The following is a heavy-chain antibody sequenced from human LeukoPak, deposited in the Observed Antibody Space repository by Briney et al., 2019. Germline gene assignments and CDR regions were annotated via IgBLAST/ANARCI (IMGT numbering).Heavy chain of an antibody. CDR2: IYHSGST. J-gene: IGHJ4*02. V-gene: IGHV4-30-2*01. Sequence: PSQTLSLTCTVSGGSISSGGYYWSWIRQPPGKGLEWIGYIYHSGSTYYNPSLKSRVTISVDRSKNQFSLKLSSVTAADTAVYYCAKSRGYNYGSWDQYFDYWGQGTLVTVSS. CDR1: GGSISSGGYY. CDR3: AKSRGYNYGSWDQYFDY. D-gene: IGHD5-18*01.